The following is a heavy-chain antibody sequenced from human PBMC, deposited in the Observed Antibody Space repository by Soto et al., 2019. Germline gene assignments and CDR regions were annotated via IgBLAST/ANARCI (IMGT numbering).Heavy chain of an antibody. J-gene: IGHJ6*02. D-gene: IGHD2-15*01. CDR3: ARALGVIRGHCSGGSCDTNYYYYYGMDV. CDR2: INSDGSST. CDR1: GFTFSSYW. Sequence: PVGSLRLSCAASGFTFSSYWMHWVRQAPGKGLVWVSRINSDGSSTSYAGSVKGRFTISRDNAKNTLYLQMNSLRAEDTAVYYCARALGVIRGHCSGGSCDTNYYYYYGMDVWGQGTTVTVSS. V-gene: IGHV3-74*01.